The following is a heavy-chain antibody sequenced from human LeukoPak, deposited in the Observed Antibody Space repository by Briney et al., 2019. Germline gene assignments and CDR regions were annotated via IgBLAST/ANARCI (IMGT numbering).Heavy chain of an antibody. D-gene: IGHD3-3*01. V-gene: IGHV4-39*01. Sequence: TSETLSLTCTVSGGSISGSSYYWGWLRQPPGKGLEWIGNVYYSGTTYYSPSLKSRVTISVDTSKNQFSLKLSSVTAADTAIYYCARQVTITTPGVDYWGQGTPVTVSP. J-gene: IGHJ4*02. CDR2: VYYSGTT. CDR3: ARQVTITTPGVDY. CDR1: GGSISGSSYY.